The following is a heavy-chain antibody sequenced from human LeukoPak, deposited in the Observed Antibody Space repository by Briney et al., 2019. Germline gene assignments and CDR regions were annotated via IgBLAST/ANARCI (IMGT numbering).Heavy chain of an antibody. J-gene: IGHJ4*02. V-gene: IGHV5-51*01. Sequence: GESLKISCKGSGSSFTSYWIGWVRQMPGKGLEWMGIIYPGDSDTRYSPSFQGQVTISADKSISTAYLQWSSLKASDTAMYYCARRRTRGSGYDGVTWMYWGQGTLVTVSS. CDR2: IYPGDSDT. D-gene: IGHD5-12*01. CDR1: GSSFTSYW. CDR3: ARRRTRGSGYDGVTWMY.